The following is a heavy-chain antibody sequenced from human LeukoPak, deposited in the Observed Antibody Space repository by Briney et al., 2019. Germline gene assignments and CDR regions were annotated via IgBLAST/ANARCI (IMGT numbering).Heavy chain of an antibody. CDR2: IIPIFGTA. Sequence: RRASVKVSCKASGGTFSSYAISWVRQAPGQGLEWMGGIIPIFGTANYAQKFQGRVTITADESTSTAYMEPSSLRSEDTAVYYCARGWVSSWYQGSYYYMDVWGKGTTVTISS. CDR3: ARGWVSSWYQGSYYYMDV. V-gene: IGHV1-69*13. D-gene: IGHD6-13*01. CDR1: GGTFSSYA. J-gene: IGHJ6*03.